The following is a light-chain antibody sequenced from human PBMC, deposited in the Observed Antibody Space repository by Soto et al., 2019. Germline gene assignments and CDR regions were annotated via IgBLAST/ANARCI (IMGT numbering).Light chain of an antibody. Sequence: QSVLTQPHSVSGAPGQRVTISCTGSSSNIGAGYDVHWYQQLPGTAPKLLIYGNSNRPSGVPDRFSGSKSGTSASLAITGLQAEDEADYYCQSYDSSLSGFYVFGTGTKLNVL. CDR2: GNS. J-gene: IGLJ1*01. V-gene: IGLV1-40*01. CDR1: SSNIGAGYD. CDR3: QSYDSSLSGFYV.